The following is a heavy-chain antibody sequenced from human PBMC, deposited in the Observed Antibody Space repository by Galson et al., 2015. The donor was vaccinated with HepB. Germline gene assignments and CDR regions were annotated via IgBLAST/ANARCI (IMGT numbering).Heavy chain of an antibody. CDR3: ARSIGLGADPTPNDY. CDR1: GFSLNSSGMC. Sequence: PALVKPTQTLTLTCSFSGFSLNSSGMCVSWIRQPPGKALEWLARIDWDDDKYYSTPLKTRLTISKDTSKNQVVLTLTSMDPVDTATYYCARSIGLGADPTPNDYWGQGTLVTVSS. CDR2: IDWDDDK. V-gene: IGHV2-70*11. D-gene: IGHD1-26*01. J-gene: IGHJ4*02.